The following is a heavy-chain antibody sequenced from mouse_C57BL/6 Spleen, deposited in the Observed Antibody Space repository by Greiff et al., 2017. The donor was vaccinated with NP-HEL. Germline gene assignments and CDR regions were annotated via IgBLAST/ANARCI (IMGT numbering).Heavy chain of an antibody. CDR2: IYPRRGNT. V-gene: IGHV1-81*01. CDR3: ARSSSSRGDYFDY. CDR1: GYTFTSYG. D-gene: IGHD1-1*01. J-gene: IGHJ2*01. Sequence: VKLQESGAELARPGASVKLSCKASGYTFTSYGISWVKQRTGQGLEWIGEIYPRRGNTYYTEKFKGKATLTADKSSSTAYMELRSLTSADSAVYFCARSSSSRGDYFDYWGQGTTLTVSS.